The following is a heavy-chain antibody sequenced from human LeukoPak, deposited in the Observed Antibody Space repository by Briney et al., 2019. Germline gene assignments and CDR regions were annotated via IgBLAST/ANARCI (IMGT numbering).Heavy chain of an antibody. CDR1: RFTFNTYA. CDR2: ISSNGGTT. CDR3: VGYAPGSYKVDY. J-gene: IGHJ4*02. D-gene: IGHD3-10*01. V-gene: IGHV3-64D*06. Sequence: GGSLRLSCSASRFTFNTYAMHWVRQAPGKGLEYVSAISSNGGTTNYADSVRGRFTISRDNSKNTLYLQLSALRAEDTALYYCVGYAPGSYKVDYWGQGTLVIVSS.